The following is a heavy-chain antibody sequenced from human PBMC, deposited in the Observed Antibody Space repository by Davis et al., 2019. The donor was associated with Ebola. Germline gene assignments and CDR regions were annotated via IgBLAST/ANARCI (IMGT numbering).Heavy chain of an antibody. V-gene: IGHV1-18*01. CDR3: ARGGYSGYDRRYYGMDV. CDR1: GCTFTSYG. J-gene: IGHJ6*02. Sequence: ASVKVSCKASGCTFTSYGISWVRQAPGQGLEWMGWISAYNGNTNYAQKLQGRVTMTTDTSTSTAYMELRSLRSDDTAVYYCARGGYSGYDRRYYGMDVWGQGTTVTVSS. D-gene: IGHD5-12*01. CDR2: ISAYNGNT.